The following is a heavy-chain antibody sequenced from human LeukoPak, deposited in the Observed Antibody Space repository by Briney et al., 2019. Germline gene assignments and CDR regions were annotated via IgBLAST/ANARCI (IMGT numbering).Heavy chain of an antibody. J-gene: IGHJ3*02. CDR3: ASWGGPLYCGGDCYYAFDI. CDR2: IIPIFGTA. Sequence: ASVKVSCKASGGTFISYAISWVRQAPGQGLEWMGGIIPIFGTANYAQKFQGRVTITADKSTSTAYMELSSLRSEDTAVYYCASWGGPLYCGGDCYYAFDIWGQGTMVTVSS. V-gene: IGHV1-69*06. CDR1: GGTFISYA. D-gene: IGHD2-21*02.